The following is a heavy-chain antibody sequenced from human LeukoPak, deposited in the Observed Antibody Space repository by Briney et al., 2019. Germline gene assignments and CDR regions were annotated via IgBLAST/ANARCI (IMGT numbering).Heavy chain of an antibody. J-gene: IGHJ5*02. CDR2: FDPEDGET. V-gene: IGHV1-24*01. CDR3: ATANFDWLFPHR. CDR1: GYTLTELS. Sequence: ASVTVSCKVSGYTLTELSMHWVRQAPGKGLEGMGGFDPEDGETIYAQKFQGRVTMTEDTSTDTAYMELSSLRSEDTAVYYCATANFDWLFPHRWGQGTLVTVSS. D-gene: IGHD3-9*01.